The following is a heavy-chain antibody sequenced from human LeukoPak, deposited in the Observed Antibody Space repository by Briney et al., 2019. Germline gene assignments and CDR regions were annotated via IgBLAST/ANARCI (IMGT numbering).Heavy chain of an antibody. CDR2: INSGSSDK. Sequence: GGSLRLSCAASGFTFGLYAMNWVRQAPGKGLEWVAYINSGSSDKHYIESVRGRFTISRDNAKKTLYLQMNSLRAEDTAVYYCARGRGGPMVRGVIIGELVGSQIPMDVWGQGTTVTVSS. D-gene: IGHD3-10*01. V-gene: IGHV3-21*05. CDR1: GFTFGLYA. J-gene: IGHJ6*02. CDR3: ARGRGGPMVRGVIIGELVGSQIPMDV.